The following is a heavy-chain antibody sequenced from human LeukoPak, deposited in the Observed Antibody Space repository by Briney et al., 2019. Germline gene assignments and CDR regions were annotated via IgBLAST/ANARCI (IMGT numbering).Heavy chain of an antibody. D-gene: IGHD4-23*01. V-gene: IGHV3-66*01. CDR2: IYIGGST. CDR1: GLIANINY. J-gene: IGHJ3*02. Sequence: PGGSLTLSCAPSGLIANINYTSCVPDAPGKGRECGSFIYIGGSTYYANSVKGRFTLSRDNSQHTLYLQMNTLRAQDTALYFCGRDDYGGKCDYAFDIWGEGAMVTVSS. CDR3: GRDDYGGKCDYAFDI.